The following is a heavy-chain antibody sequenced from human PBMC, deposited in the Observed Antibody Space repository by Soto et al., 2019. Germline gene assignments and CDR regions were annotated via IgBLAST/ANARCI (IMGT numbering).Heavy chain of an antibody. CDR1: GYMFTGFY. D-gene: IGHD6-19*01. V-gene: IGHV1-2*02. Sequence: GASVKVSCKASGYMFTGFYLHWVRQAPGQGPEWMGWINPNNGVTTYAKNFQGRVTMTRDSSISTAYMELSSLRSDDTAVYFCAAAAIPVAGRHPDFWGQGTVVTVSS. CDR3: AAAAIPVAGRHPDF. J-gene: IGHJ4*02. CDR2: INPNNGVT.